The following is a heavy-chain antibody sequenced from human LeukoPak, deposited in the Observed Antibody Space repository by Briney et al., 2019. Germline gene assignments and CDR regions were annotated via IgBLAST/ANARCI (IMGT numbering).Heavy chain of an antibody. Sequence: SETLSLTCTVSGGSISSSSYYWGWIRQPPGKGLEWIGSIYYSGSTYYNPSLKSRVTISVDTSKNQFSLKLSSVTAADTAVYYCARDYASRGSYGPNYFDYWGQGTLVTVSS. CDR2: IYYSGST. CDR3: ARDYASRGSYGPNYFDY. J-gene: IGHJ4*02. D-gene: IGHD5-18*01. CDR1: GGSISSSSYY. V-gene: IGHV4-39*07.